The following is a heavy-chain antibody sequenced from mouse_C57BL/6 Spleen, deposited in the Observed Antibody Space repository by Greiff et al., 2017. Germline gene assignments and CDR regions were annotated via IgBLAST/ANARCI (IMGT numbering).Heavy chain of an antibody. CDR2: IDPCDGCT. Sequence: QVQLQQPGTELVKPGASVKLSCKASGYTFTSYWMHWVKQRPGQGLEWMGKIDPCDGCTNYNEKFKSKATLTVDKSSSTAYMQLSSLTSEDSAVYYCARRTSYCAMDYWGQGTTVTVSS. J-gene: IGHJ4*01. CDR1: GYTFTSYW. V-gene: IGHV1-53*01. CDR3: ARRTSYCAMDY.